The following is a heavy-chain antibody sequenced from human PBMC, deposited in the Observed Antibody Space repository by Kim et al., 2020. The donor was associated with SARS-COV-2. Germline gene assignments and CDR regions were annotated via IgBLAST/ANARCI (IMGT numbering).Heavy chain of an antibody. D-gene: IGHD2-15*01. J-gene: IGHJ4*02. CDR3: AREGGVGATTGIDY. CDR2: IWYDGSNK. Sequence: GGSLRLSCAASGFTFSSYGMHWVRQAPGKGLEWVAVIWYDGSNKYYADSVKGRFTISRDNSKNTLYLQMNSLRAEDTAVYYCAREGGVGATTGIDYWGQGTLVTVSS. V-gene: IGHV3-33*01. CDR1: GFTFSSYG.